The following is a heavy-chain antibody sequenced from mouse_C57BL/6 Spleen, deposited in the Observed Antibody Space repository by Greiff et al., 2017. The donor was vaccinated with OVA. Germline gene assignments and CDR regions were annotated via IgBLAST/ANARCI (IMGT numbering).Heavy chain of an antibody. J-gene: IGHJ4*01. CDR1: GYTFTDYY. CDR2: INPYNGGT. D-gene: IGHD6-1*01. V-gene: IGHV1-19*01. CDR3: ARASDYAMDY. Sequence: EVKLMESGPVLVKPGASVKMSCKASGYTFTDYYMNWVKQSHGKSLEWIGVINPYNGGTSYNQKFKGKATLTVDKSSSTAYMELNSLTSEDSAVYYCARASDYAMDYWGQGTSVTVSS.